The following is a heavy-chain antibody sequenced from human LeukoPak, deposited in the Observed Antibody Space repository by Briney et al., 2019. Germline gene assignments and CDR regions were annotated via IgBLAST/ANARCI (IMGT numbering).Heavy chain of an antibody. CDR1: GASFSGYS. CDR2: VNRVGNT. Sequence: SETLSLTCAVHGASFSGYSWSWVRQPPGKGLEWIGEVNRVGNTIYNPSLKSRVTISIDTSTTQFSLRLSPVTVADTAVYFCAREGVVSDYNWFDPWGQGTLVTVSS. V-gene: IGHV4-34*01. J-gene: IGHJ5*02. D-gene: IGHD6-25*01. CDR3: AREGVVSDYNWFDP.